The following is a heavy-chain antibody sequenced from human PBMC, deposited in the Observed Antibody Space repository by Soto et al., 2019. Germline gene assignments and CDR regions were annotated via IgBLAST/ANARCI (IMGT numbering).Heavy chain of an antibody. CDR3: AIGGPYYYDSRGYYDY. V-gene: IGHV3-23*01. D-gene: IGHD3-22*01. J-gene: IGHJ4*02. Sequence: EVQLLESGGGLVQPGGSLRLSCAASGFTFSSYAMSWVRQAPGKGLEWVSAISGSGGSTYYADSVKGRFTISRDNSKNTLYLQMNSLRAEDTAVYYCAIGGPYYYDSRGYYDYWGQGTLVTVSS. CDR2: ISGSGGST. CDR1: GFTFSSYA.